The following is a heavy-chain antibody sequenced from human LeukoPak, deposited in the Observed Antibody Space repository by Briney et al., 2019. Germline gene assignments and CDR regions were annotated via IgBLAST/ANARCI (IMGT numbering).Heavy chain of an antibody. Sequence: GGSLRLSCVASGFSFSTQRMHWVRQAPGKGLVWVSYINIDERITGYADSVKGRFTISRDNGKNTLYLQMNSLRAEDTAVYYCARSRANSDAFDIWGQGTMVTVSS. V-gene: IGHV3-74*01. CDR3: ARSRANSDAFDI. J-gene: IGHJ3*02. CDR1: GFSFSTQR. D-gene: IGHD4/OR15-4a*01. CDR2: INIDERIT.